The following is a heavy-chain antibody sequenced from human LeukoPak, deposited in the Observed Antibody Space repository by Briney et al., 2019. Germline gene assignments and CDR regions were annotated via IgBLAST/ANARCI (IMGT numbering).Heavy chain of an antibody. J-gene: IGHJ3*02. Sequence: GGSLRLSCAASGFTFSSYEMNWVRQAPGKGLEWVSYISSGSTIYYADSVKGRFTISRDNAKNSLYLQMNSLRAEDTAVYYCARDSTGTGAFDIWGQGTMVTVSS. V-gene: IGHV3-48*03. CDR1: GFTFSSYE. CDR2: ISSGSTI. D-gene: IGHD1-1*01. CDR3: ARDSTGTGAFDI.